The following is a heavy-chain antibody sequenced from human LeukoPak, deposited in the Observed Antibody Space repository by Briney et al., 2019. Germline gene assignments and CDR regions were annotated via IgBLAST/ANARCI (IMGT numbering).Heavy chain of an antibody. CDR3: ARGSYGSGSYYDGKWFDS. CDR1: GFTFSTYW. D-gene: IGHD3-10*01. CDR2: IKQDGSEK. J-gene: IGHJ5*01. V-gene: IGHV3-7*01. Sequence: GGSLRLSCAASGFTFSTYWMSWVRQAPGKGLEWVANIKQDGSEKYYVDSVRGRFTISRDNAKNSLDLQMNSLRAEDTAVYYCARGSYGSGSYYDGKWFDSWGQGTLVTVSS.